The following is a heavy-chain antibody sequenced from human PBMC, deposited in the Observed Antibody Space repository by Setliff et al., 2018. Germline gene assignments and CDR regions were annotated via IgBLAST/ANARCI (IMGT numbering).Heavy chain of an antibody. J-gene: IGHJ6*03. CDR1: GGTFSSYG. Sequence: SVKVSCKASGGTFSSYGISWVRQAPGQGLEWMGGTIPIYGTTDYAQKFRGRVTIITDESTSTAFMQLSSLRSEDTAVYYCVREGVDSRSSTDYRYYMDVWGKGTTVTVSS. CDR3: VREGVDSRSSTDYRYYMDV. CDR2: TIPIYGTT. D-gene: IGHD3-22*01. V-gene: IGHV1-69*05.